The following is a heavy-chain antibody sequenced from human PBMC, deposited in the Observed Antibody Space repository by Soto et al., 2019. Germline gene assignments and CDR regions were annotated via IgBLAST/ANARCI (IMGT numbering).Heavy chain of an antibody. V-gene: IGHV1-69*06. D-gene: IGHD3-10*01. CDR3: ARGKTYYYGSGSEIDP. CDR1: GGPLSSYA. CDR2: IIPIFGTA. Sequence: SVKGCCTAAGGPLSSYAVGWVRQSPGQGLEWMGGIIPIFGTANYAQKFQGRVTITADKSTSTAYMELSSLRSEDTAVYYCARGKTYYYGSGSEIDPSGQRTLVTVSS. J-gene: IGHJ5*02.